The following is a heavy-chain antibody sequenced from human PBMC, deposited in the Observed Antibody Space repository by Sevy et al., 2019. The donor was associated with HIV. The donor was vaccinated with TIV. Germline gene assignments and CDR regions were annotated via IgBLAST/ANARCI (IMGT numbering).Heavy chain of an antibody. CDR2: IYGGGAT. D-gene: IGHD6-13*01. V-gene: IGHV3-53*01. CDR3: ARGGLDSNWFRSFDY. Sequence: GGSLRLSCAVSGLTVSSNYMSWVRQAPGKGLEWVSLIYGGGATYYADSVNGRFTISGEDSKNTLYLQMDSLRAEDTAVYYCARGGLDSNWFRSFDYWGRGTLVTVSS. CDR1: GLTVSSNY. J-gene: IGHJ4*02.